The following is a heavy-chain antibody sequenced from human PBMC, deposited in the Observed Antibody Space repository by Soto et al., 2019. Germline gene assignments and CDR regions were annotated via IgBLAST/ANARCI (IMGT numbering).Heavy chain of an antibody. J-gene: IGHJ4*02. D-gene: IGHD3-10*01. Sequence: QVQLVESGGGVVQPGRSLRLSCTASGFSFSSYGMHWVRQAPGKGLEWVAVISYDGNNKFYSDSVKGRFTVTRDNSKNTLNLHMNSLRVEYTAVYYCAKTGISYGSGSYYFDYWGQGTLVTVSS. CDR3: AKTGISYGSGSYYFDY. CDR1: GFSFSSYG. V-gene: IGHV3-30*18. CDR2: ISYDGNNK.